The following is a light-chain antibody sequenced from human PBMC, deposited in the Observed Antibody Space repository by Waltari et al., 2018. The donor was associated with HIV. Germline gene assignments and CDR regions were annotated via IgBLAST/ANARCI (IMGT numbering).Light chain of an antibody. V-gene: IGKV1-33*01. CDR1: PDISNY. Sequence: DIQMTQSPSSLSASVGDRVTITCQASPDISNYLNWYQQKPGKAPKLLIYDASNLETGVPSRFSGSGSGTDFTFTISSLQPEDIATYYCQQYDNLLRTFGQGTKVEIK. CDR2: DAS. J-gene: IGKJ1*01. CDR3: QQYDNLLRT.